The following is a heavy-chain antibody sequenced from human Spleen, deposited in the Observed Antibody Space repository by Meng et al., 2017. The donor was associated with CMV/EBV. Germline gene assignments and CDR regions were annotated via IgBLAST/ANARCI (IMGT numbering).Heavy chain of an antibody. Sequence: GGSLRLSCKGSGYSFTSYWIGWVRQMPGKGLEWMGIIYPGDSDTRYSPSFQGQVTISADKSISTAYLQWSSLKASDTAMYYCARQAYDSSGYERLFDPWGQGTLVTVSS. D-gene: IGHD3-22*01. CDR3: ARQAYDSSGYERLFDP. J-gene: IGHJ5*02. V-gene: IGHV5-51*01. CDR1: GYSFTSYW. CDR2: IYPGDSDT.